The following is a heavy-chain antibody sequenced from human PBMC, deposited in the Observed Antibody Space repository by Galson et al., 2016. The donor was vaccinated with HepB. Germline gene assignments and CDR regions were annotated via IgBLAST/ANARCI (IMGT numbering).Heavy chain of an antibody. J-gene: IGHJ4*02. CDR3: ARHEPYFYDSSGYADY. D-gene: IGHD3-22*01. Sequence: QSGAEVTKPGESLKISCKGSGSSFSTYWIGWVRQRPGKGLEWMGIIYPDDSDTTYSPSFQGQVTISADRSISPADLQWSSLEASDTAMYYCARHEPYFYDSSGYADYWGQGTLVTVSS. CDR1: GSSFSTYW. V-gene: IGHV5-51*01. CDR2: IYPDDSDT.